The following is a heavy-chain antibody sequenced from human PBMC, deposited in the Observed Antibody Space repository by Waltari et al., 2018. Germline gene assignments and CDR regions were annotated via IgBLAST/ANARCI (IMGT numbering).Heavy chain of an antibody. CDR2: IYYSGST. J-gene: IGHJ4*02. Sequence: QLQLQESGPGLVKPSETLSLTCTVSGGSISRSRYYWGWHRQPPGKGLEWIGSIYYSGSTYYNPSLKSRVTISVDTSKNQFSLKLSSVTAADTAVYYCARDPLPLSGSGYFDYWGQETLVTVSS. CDR3: ARDPLPLSGSGYFDY. V-gene: IGHV4-39*07. CDR1: GGSISRSRYY. D-gene: IGHD3-10*01.